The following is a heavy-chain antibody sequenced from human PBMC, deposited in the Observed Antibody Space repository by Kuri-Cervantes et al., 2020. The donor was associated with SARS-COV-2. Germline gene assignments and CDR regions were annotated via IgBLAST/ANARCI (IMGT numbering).Heavy chain of an antibody. V-gene: IGHV4-4*02. CDR3: ARQSSSSSFYNGMDV. D-gene: IGHD6-6*01. J-gene: IGHJ6*02. Sequence: GSLRLSCAVSGGSISSSNWWSWVRQPPGKGLEWIGEIYHSGSTNYNPSLKSRVTISVDTSKNQFSLQLNSVTPEDTAVYYCARQSSSSSFYNGMDVWGQGTTVTVSS. CDR2: IYHSGST. CDR1: GGSISSSNW.